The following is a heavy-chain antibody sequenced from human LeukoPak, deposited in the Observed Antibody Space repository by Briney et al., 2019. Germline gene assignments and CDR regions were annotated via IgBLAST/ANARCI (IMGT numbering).Heavy chain of an antibody. CDR2: ISAYNGNT. D-gene: IGHD3-10*01. CDR1: GYTFTSYG. J-gene: IGHJ6*04. Sequence: GASVKVSCKASGYTFTSYGISWVRQAPGQGLEWMGWISAYNGNTNYAQKLQGRVTMTTDTSTSTAYMELRSLRSDDTAVYYCARVNGLLWFGEFLNYGMDVWGKGTTVTVPS. V-gene: IGHV1-18*04. CDR3: ARVNGLLWFGEFLNYGMDV.